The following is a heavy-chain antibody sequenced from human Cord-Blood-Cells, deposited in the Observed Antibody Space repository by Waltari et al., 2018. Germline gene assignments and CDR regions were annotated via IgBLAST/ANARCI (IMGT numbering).Heavy chain of an antibody. J-gene: IGHJ5*02. V-gene: IGHV4-34*01. CDR1: GGSFSGYY. CDR2: INHRGST. D-gene: IGHD6-13*01. CDR3: ARQEGSSWYNWFDP. Sequence: QVQLQQWGAGLLKPSETLSLTCAVYGGSFSGYYWSWIRQPPGKGLEWIGEINHRGSTNYNPSLKSRVTISVDTSKNQFSLKLSSVTAADTAVYYCARQEGSSWYNWFDPWGQGTLVTVSS.